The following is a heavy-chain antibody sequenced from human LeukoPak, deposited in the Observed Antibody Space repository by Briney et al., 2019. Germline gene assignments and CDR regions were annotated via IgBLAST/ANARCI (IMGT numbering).Heavy chain of an antibody. CDR3: ARSGSYHHNYFDY. CDR2: IYYSGST. V-gene: IGHV4-31*03. Sequence: PSETLSLTCTVSGGSISSGGYYWSWIRQHPGKVLEWLGYIYYSGSTYYNPSLKSRVTISVDTSKNQFSLKLSSVTAADTAVYYCARSGSYHHNYFDYWGQGTLVTVSS. CDR1: GGSISSGGYY. D-gene: IGHD1-26*01. J-gene: IGHJ4*02.